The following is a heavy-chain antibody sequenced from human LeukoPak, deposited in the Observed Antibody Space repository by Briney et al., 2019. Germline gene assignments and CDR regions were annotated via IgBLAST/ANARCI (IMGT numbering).Heavy chain of an antibody. Sequence: SETLSLTCAVYGGSFSGYYWSWIRQPPGKGLEWIGEINHSGSTNYNPSLKSRVTISVDTSKNQFSLKLSSVTAADTAVYYCARGRDSSSWYSAFDIWGQGTMVNVSS. J-gene: IGHJ3*02. CDR1: GGSFSGYY. CDR2: INHSGST. V-gene: IGHV4-34*01. CDR3: ARGRDSSSWYSAFDI. D-gene: IGHD6-13*01.